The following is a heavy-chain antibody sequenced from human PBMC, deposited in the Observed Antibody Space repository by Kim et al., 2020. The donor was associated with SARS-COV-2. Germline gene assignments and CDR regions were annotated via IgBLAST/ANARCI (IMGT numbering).Heavy chain of an antibody. D-gene: IGHD2-2*02. V-gene: IGHV3-30-3*01. CDR2: ISYDGSNK. J-gene: IGHJ4*02. Sequence: GGSLRLSCAASGFTFSSYAMHWVRQAPGKGLEWVAVISYDGSNKYYADSVKGRFTISRDNSKNTLYLQMNSLRAEDTAVYYCARVARSVGPYCSSTSCYRGSFARFDYWGQGTLVTVSS. CDR3: ARVARSVGPYCSSTSCYRGSFARFDY. CDR1: GFTFSSYA.